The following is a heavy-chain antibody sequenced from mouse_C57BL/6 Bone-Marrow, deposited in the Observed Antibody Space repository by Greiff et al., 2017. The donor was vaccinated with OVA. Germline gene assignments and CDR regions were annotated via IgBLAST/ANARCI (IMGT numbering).Heavy chain of an antibody. Sequence: VQLQQPGAELVKPGASVKMSCKASGYTFTSYWITWVKQRPGQGLEWIGDIYPGSGSTNYNEKFKSKATLTVDTSSSTAYMQLSSLTSEDSAGYYCARGEQLRLRLCPYWGQGTTLTVSS. CDR2: IYPGSGST. CDR3: ARGEQLRLRLCPY. V-gene: IGHV1-55*01. J-gene: IGHJ2*01. CDR1: GYTFTSYW. D-gene: IGHD3-2*02.